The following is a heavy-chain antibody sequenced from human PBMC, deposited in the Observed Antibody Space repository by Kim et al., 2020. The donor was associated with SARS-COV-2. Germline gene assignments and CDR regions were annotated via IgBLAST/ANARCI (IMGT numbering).Heavy chain of an antibody. CDR2: MNPNSGNT. CDR1: GYTFTSYD. D-gene: IGHD1-1*01. V-gene: IGHV1-8*01. Sequence: ASVKVSCKASGYTFTSYDINWVRQATGQGLEWMGWMNPNSGNTGYAQKFQGRVTMTRNTSISTAYMELSSLRSEDTAVYYCARPRRAKGTTYNWFDPWGQGTLVTVSS. CDR3: ARPRRAKGTTYNWFDP. J-gene: IGHJ5*02.